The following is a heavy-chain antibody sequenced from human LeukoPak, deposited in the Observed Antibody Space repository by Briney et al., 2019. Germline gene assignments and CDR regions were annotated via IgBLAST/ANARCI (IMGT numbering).Heavy chain of an antibody. D-gene: IGHD3-3*01. Sequence: SETLSLTCAVYGGSFSGYYWSWIRQPPGKGLEWIGEINHSGSTNYNPSLKSRVTISVDTSKNQFSLKLSSVTAADTAVYYCARRPPITIFGVAMYYFDYWGQGTLVTVSS. CDR1: GGSFSGYY. V-gene: IGHV4-34*01. CDR2: INHSGST. CDR3: ARRPPITIFGVAMYYFDY. J-gene: IGHJ4*02.